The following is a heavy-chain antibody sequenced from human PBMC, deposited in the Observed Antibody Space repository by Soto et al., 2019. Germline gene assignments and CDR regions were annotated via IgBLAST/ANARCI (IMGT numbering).Heavy chain of an antibody. Sequence: PSETLSLTCAVSGGSISSGGYSWSWIRQPPGKGLEWIGYIYHSGSTYYNPSLKSRVTISVDRSKNQFSLKLSSVTAADTAVYYCARERRGYSYGQGEFDYWGQGTLVTVSS. D-gene: IGHD5-18*01. CDR3: ARERRGYSYGQGEFDY. CDR1: GGSISSGGYS. J-gene: IGHJ4*02. V-gene: IGHV4-30-2*01. CDR2: IYHSGST.